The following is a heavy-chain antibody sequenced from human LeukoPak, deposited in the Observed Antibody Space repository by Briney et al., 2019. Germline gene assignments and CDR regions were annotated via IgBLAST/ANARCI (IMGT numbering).Heavy chain of an antibody. CDR2: INHSGST. CDR1: GGSFSGYY. CDR3: ARVRKYDYVWGSYRSSLYFDY. Sequence: SETLSLTCAVYGGSFSGYYLSWIRQPPGKGLEWIGEINHSGSTNYNPSLKSRVTISVDTSKNQFSLKLSSVTAADTAVYYCARVRKYDYVWGSYRSSLYFDYWGQGTLVTVSS. D-gene: IGHD3-16*02. V-gene: IGHV4-34*01. J-gene: IGHJ4*02.